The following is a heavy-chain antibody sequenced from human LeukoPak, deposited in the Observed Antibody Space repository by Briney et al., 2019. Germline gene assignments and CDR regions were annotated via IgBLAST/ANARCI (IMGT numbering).Heavy chain of an antibody. D-gene: IGHD5-18*01. CDR3: ARLSGYSYGNYNYYYMDV. J-gene: IGHJ6*03. CDR1: GGSLSSYY. CDR2: IYYSGST. V-gene: IGHV4-59*01. Sequence: SETLSLTCTVSGGSLSSYYWSWIRQPPGKGLEWIGYIYYSGSTNYNPSLKSRVTISVDTSKNQFSLTLSSVTAADTAVYYCARLSGYSYGNYNYYYMDVWGKGTTVTISS.